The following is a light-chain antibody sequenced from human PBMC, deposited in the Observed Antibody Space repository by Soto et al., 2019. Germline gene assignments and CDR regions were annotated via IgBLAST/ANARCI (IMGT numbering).Light chain of an antibody. V-gene: IGKV1D-12*01. Sequence: DIQMTQSPSSVSASIGDTVTITCRASQDISTLLAWYQQKPGKAPKLLIYGASTLESGVPSRFSGRGSGTDFNLTISRLQTEDFATYFCQQADSFPLTFGGGTKVDIK. J-gene: IGKJ4*01. CDR3: QQADSFPLT. CDR2: GAS. CDR1: QDISTL.